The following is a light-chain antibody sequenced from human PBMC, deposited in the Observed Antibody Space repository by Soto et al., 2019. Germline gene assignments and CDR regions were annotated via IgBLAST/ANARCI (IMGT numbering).Light chain of an antibody. CDR2: KAS. V-gene: IGKV1-5*03. J-gene: IGKJ2*01. CDR3: QQYRT. Sequence: DIQMTQSPSTLSASVGDRVTITCRASQSISSWLAWYQQKPGKAPKLLIYKASSLESGVPSRFSGSGSGTEFTLTISSLQPDDFATYYCQQYRTFGQGIKLEIK. CDR1: QSISSW.